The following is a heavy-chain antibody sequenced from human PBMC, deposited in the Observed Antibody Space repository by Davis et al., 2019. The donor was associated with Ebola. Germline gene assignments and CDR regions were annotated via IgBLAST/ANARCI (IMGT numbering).Heavy chain of an antibody. CDR2: ISYDGSNK. D-gene: IGHD2-15*01. CDR3: ARQGGYCSGGSCQTAGYFDY. J-gene: IGHJ4*02. V-gene: IGHV3-30*03. Sequence: GGSLRLSCAASGFTFSSYGMHWVRQAPGKGLEWVAVISYDGSNKYYADSVKGRFTISRDNSKNTLYLQMNSLRAEDTAVYYCARQGGYCSGGSCQTAGYFDYWGQGTLVTVSS. CDR1: GFTFSSYG.